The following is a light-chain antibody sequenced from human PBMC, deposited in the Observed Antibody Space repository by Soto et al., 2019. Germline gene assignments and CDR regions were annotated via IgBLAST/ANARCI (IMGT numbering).Light chain of an antibody. V-gene: IGKV3-11*01. CDR2: DAS. CDR3: QQRSNWPPRIT. Sequence: EIVLTQSPATLSLSPGKRATLSCRASQSVTSYLAWYQQKPGQAPRLLIYDASTRATGIPARFSGSGSGTDFTLTISSLEPEDFAVYYCQQRSNWPPRITFGQGTRLEIK. J-gene: IGKJ5*01. CDR1: QSVTSY.